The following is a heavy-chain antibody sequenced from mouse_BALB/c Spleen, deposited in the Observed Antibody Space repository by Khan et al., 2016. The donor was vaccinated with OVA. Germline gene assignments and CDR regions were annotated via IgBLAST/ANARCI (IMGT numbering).Heavy chain of an antibody. J-gene: IGHJ2*01. CDR2: INPTSGST. CDR1: GYTFTSYW. Sequence: QMQLEESGAELAKPGASVKMSCKASGYTFTSYWMHWIKQRPGQGLEWIGYINPTSGSTDYNQKFKDKATLTADKSSSTAYMQLSSLTSDDSAVYYCARDRIDYWGQGTALTVSS. V-gene: IGHV1-7*01. CDR3: ARDRIDY.